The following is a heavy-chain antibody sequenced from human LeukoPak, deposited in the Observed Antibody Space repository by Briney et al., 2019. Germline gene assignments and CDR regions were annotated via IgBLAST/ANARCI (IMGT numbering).Heavy chain of an antibody. Sequence: AGGSLRLSCAASGFTFSSYSMNWVRQAPGKGLEWVSSISSSSSYIYYADSVKGRFTISRDNAKNSLYLQMNSLRAEDTAVYYCARARKSGYSYGYYDYWGQGTLVTVSS. CDR1: GFTFSSYS. D-gene: IGHD5-18*01. CDR2: ISSSSSYI. V-gene: IGHV3-21*01. CDR3: ARARKSGYSYGYYDY. J-gene: IGHJ4*02.